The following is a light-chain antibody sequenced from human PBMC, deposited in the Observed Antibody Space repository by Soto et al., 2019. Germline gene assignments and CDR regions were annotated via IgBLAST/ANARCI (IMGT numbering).Light chain of an antibody. CDR3: CSYAGSFTVI. Sequence: QSALTQPRSVSGSPGQSVTISCTGTSSDVGNYIYVSWYRQHPGKAPKLMIYDVSKRPSGVPDRFSGSKSGNTASLTISGLQADDEADYYCCSYAGSFTVIFGGGTKL. CDR2: DVS. V-gene: IGLV2-11*01. CDR1: SSDVGNYIY. J-gene: IGLJ2*01.